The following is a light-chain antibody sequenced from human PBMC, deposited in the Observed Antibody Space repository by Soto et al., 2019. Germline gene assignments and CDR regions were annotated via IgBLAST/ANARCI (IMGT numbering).Light chain of an antibody. J-gene: IGLJ2*01. CDR3: AAWDDSLSGVV. Sequence: QSVLTQPHSASGTPGQRVTISGSGSSSNIGSHYVYWYQQLPGPAPKLLIFRNDQRPSGVPDRFSGSRSGTSASLAIGGLRSEDEADYYCAAWDDSLSGVVFGGGTKVTVL. V-gene: IGLV1-47*01. CDR1: SSNIGSHY. CDR2: RND.